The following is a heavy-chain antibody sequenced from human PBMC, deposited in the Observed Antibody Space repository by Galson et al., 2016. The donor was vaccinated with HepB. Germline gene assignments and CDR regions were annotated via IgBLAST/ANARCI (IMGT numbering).Heavy chain of an antibody. CDR1: GFTFRGYA. V-gene: IGHV3-73*01. CDR3: VRGGSGGYYYGLNV. J-gene: IGHJ6*02. D-gene: IGHD3-10*01. Sequence: SLRLSCAASGFTFRGYAIHWVRQASGKGLEWVGRIKANNYATAYAASVKGRFIITRDDSKNTAHLQMNSLKSEDTAVCYCVRGGSGGYYYGLNVWGQGTTVIVSS. CDR2: IKANNYAT.